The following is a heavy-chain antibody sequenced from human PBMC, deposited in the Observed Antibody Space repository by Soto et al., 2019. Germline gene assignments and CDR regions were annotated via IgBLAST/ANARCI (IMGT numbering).Heavy chain of an antibody. CDR3: ARSFSGWSPGDALDI. V-gene: IGHV3-13*01. Sequence: GGSLRLSCAASGFTFSSYDMHWVRQATGKGLEWVSAIGTAGDTYYPGSVKGRFTISRENAKNSLYLQMNSLRAEDTAVYYCARSFSGWSPGDALDIWGQGTMVTVSS. CDR2: IGTAGDT. CDR1: GFTFSSYD. J-gene: IGHJ3*02. D-gene: IGHD6-19*01.